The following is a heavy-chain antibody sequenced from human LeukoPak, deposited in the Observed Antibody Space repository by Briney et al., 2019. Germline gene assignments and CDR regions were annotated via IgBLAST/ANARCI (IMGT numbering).Heavy chain of an antibody. V-gene: IGHV3-21*01. J-gene: IGHJ4*02. Sequence: GGSLRLSCAASGFTFSSYGMNWVRQAPGKGLEWVSSISSSSSYIYYADSVKGRFTISRGSAQNSLYLQMNSLRAEDTAVYYCARDVSGYYQFYFDYWGQGALVTVSS. CDR3: ARDVSGYYQFYFDY. CDR1: GFTFSSYG. CDR2: ISSSSSYI. D-gene: IGHD3-22*01.